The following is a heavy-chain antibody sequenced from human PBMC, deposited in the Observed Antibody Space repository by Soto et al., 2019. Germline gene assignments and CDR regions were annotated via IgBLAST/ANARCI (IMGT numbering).Heavy chain of an antibody. CDR3: AKWTYLDF. J-gene: IGHJ4*02. V-gene: IGHV3-23*01. CDR1: GXSFASFS. D-gene: IGHD5-12*01. Sequence: GSLRLSSTTSGXSFASFSLTWVRQAPGQGLEWVATIFGRDAKTHYADSVKGRFSISRDTSRNTVYLKMNNLRADDTAIYYCAKWTYLDFWGQGTRGTVSS. CDR2: IFGRDAKT.